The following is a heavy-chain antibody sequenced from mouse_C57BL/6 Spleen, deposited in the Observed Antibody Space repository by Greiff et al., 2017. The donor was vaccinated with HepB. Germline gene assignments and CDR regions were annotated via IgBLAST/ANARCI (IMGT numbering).Heavy chain of an antibody. CDR3: TKGGFYYGTGYAMDY. J-gene: IGHJ4*01. CDR2: IDPETGGT. V-gene: IGHV1-15*01. D-gene: IGHD1-1*01. Sequence: VQLQQSGAELVRPGASVTLSCKASGYTFTDYEMHWVKQTPVHGLEWIGAIDPETGGTAYNQKFKGKAILTADKSSSTAYMELRSLTSEDSAVYYCTKGGFYYGTGYAMDYWGQGTSVTVSS. CDR1: GYTFTDYE.